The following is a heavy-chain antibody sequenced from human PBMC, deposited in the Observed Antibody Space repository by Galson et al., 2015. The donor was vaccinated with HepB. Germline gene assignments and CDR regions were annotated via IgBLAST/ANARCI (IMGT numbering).Heavy chain of an antibody. CDR2: ISGSGGST. CDR3: AKGYSSSWYEYYFDY. J-gene: IGHJ4*02. Sequence: SLRLSCAASGFTFSSYAMSWVRHAPGKGLEWVSAISGSGGSTYYADSVKGRFTISRDNSKNTLYLQMNSLRAEDTAVYYCAKGYSSSWYEYYFDYWGQGTLVTVSS. V-gene: IGHV3-23*01. CDR1: GFTFSSYA. D-gene: IGHD6-13*01.